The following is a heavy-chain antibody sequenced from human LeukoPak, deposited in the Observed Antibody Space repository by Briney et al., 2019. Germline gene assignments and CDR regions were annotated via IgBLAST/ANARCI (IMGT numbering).Heavy chain of an antibody. J-gene: IGHJ5*02. Sequence: ASVKVSCKASGYTFTSYYMHWVRQAPGQGLEWMGIINPSGGSTSYAQKFQGRVTVTRDTSTSTVYMELSSLRSEDTAVYYCARGGGSGWLQQNWFDPWGQGTLVTVSS. CDR1: GYTFTSYY. CDR3: ARGGGSGWLQQNWFDP. V-gene: IGHV1-46*01. D-gene: IGHD5-24*01. CDR2: INPSGGST.